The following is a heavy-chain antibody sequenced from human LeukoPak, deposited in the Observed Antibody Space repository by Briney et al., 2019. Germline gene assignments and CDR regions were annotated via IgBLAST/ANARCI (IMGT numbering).Heavy chain of an antibody. D-gene: IGHD5-24*01. CDR3: ARRVGYNFYYMDV. V-gene: IGHV1-18*01. J-gene: IGHJ6*03. CDR1: GYIFTQYG. Sequence: ASMKVSCKASGYIFTQYGISWVRQAPGQGPEWMAWISTYNGNADYAQKFQGRVSITTDTSTRTDYMELRSLRSDDTAVYYCARRVGYNFYYMDVWGQGTTVIVSS. CDR2: ISTYNGNA.